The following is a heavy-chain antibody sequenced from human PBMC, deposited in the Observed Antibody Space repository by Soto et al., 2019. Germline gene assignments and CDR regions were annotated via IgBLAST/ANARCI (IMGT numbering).Heavy chain of an antibody. D-gene: IGHD6-19*01. J-gene: IGHJ4*02. V-gene: IGHV3-33*01. CDR2: IWYDGSNK. CDR1: GFTFSSYG. CDR3: ARGAGQWLFTFDY. Sequence: QVQLVESGGGVVQPGRSLRLSCAASGFTFSSYGMHWVRQAPGKGLEWVAGIWYDGSNKYYADSVKGRFTISRDNSKNTLYLQMNSLRAGDTAVYYCARGAGQWLFTFDYWGQGTLVTVSS.